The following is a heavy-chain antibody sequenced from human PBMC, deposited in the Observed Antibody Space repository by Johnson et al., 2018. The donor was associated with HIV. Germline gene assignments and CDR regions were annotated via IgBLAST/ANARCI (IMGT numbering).Heavy chain of an antibody. CDR2: ISSSGSTI. CDR1: GFSFSDYY. J-gene: IGHJ3*02. V-gene: IGHV3-11*04. D-gene: IGHD1/OR15-1a*01. Sequence: QVQLVEFGGGLVKPGGSLRLSCAASGFSFSDYYMTWIRQAPGKGLEFVSYISSSGSTIYYADSVKGRFTISRDNAKNSLYLQLNSLRAEDTAVYYCAKDLGNWDSPRSAFDMWGQGTMVTVSS. CDR3: AKDLGNWDSPRSAFDM.